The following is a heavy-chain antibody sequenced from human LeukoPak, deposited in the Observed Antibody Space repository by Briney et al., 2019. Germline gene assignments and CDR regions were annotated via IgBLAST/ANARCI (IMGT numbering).Heavy chain of an antibody. D-gene: IGHD2-21*01. CDR1: GFTVSNNY. J-gene: IGHJ4*02. CDR3: ARNIPATRWGY. V-gene: IGHV3-66*01. CDR2: IYSGGST. Sequence: GGSLRLSCAASGFTVSNNYMTWVRQAPGKGLEWVSLIYSGGSTYYADSVKGRFTISRDNSENTVYLQMNSLRAEDTAVYYCARNIPATRWGYWGQGTLVTVSS.